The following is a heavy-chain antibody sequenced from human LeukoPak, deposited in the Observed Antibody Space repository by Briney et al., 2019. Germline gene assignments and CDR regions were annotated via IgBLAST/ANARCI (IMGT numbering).Heavy chain of an antibody. CDR1: GFTFISYG. D-gene: IGHD5-24*01. Sequence: GGSLRLSCAASGFTFISYGMHWVRQAPGKGLEWVAFIRYDGSNKYYTDSVKGRFTISRDNSENTLSLQMNSLRAEDTAVYYCARDLGMGTRIDFWGQGTLVTVSS. CDR3: ARDLGMGTRIDF. CDR2: IRYDGSNK. J-gene: IGHJ4*02. V-gene: IGHV3-30*02.